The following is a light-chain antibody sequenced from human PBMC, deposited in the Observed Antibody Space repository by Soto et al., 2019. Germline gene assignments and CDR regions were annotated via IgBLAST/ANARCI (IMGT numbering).Light chain of an antibody. CDR2: AAS. CDR3: RRYSTYST. CDR1: HGIRND. V-gene: IGKV1-6*01. J-gene: IGKJ5*01. Sequence: AIQLTQSPSSLSAYVGDRVTITSRESHGIRNDLGWYQQKQGKAPKLLIYAASSLQSGVPSSFSGSGSGTEFTLTISSLEPYDFSTYYCRRYSTYSTFGQGTRLEIK.